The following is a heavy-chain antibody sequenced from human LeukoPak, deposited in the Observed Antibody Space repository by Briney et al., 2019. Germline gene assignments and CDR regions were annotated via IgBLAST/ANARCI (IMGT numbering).Heavy chain of an antibody. V-gene: IGHV4-59*08. Sequence: SETLSLTCTVSGGSISSYYWSWIRQPPGKGLEWIGYIYYSGSTNYNPSLKSRVTISVDTSKNQFSLKLSSVTAADTAVYYCATLYSGSWTDAFDIWGQGTMVTVSS. CDR2: IYYSGST. J-gene: IGHJ3*02. D-gene: IGHD1-26*01. CDR1: GGSISSYY. CDR3: ATLYSGSWTDAFDI.